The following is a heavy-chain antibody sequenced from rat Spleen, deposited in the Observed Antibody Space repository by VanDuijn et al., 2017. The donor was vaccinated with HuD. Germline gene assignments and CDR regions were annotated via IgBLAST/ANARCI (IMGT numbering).Heavy chain of an antibody. CDR1: ELTFNNYW. Sequence: EVKLVESGGGLVQPGRSLTLSCAASELTFNNYWMTWIRQAPGKGLEWVASISNSGGDTYFPDSVKGRFSISRDNAKSILYLQMDSLRSEDTATYYCARLEYYGLPSVMDAWGQGASVTVSS. CDR3: ARLEYYGLPSVMDA. J-gene: IGHJ4*01. V-gene: IGHV5-31*01. CDR2: ISNSGGDT. D-gene: IGHD1-6*01.